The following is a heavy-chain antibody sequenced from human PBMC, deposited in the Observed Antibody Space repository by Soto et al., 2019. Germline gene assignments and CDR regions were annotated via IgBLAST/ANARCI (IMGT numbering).Heavy chain of an antibody. CDR3: AGGHLVPVGDCYFGL. J-gene: IGHJ2*01. V-gene: IGHV3-53*01. CDR2: IYSGGST. Sequence: EVQLVESGGGLIQPGGSLRLSCAASGFTVSSNYMSWVRQAPGKGLEWVSVIYSGGSTYYADSVKGRFTISRDNSKNTLYLQMNSLRAEDTAVYYCAGGHLVPVGDCYFGLWGRGTLVTAS. CDR1: GFTVSSNY. D-gene: IGHD3-10*01.